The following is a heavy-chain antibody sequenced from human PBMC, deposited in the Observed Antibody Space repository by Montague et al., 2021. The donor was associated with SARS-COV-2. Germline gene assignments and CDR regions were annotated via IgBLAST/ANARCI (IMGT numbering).Heavy chain of an antibody. J-gene: IGHJ4*02. CDR1: GNSVWSNAAA. Sequence: CAISGNSVWSNAAAWNWIRQSPSGGLEWLGRTNYRSKWTSDYATSVEGRISIDPDTSKNQFFLHLRSVTPEDTGVYYCVRDTGSAQAGFDAWGQGTLVTVSS. D-gene: IGHD4-17*01. CDR2: TNYRSKWTS. CDR3: VRDTGSAQAGFDA. V-gene: IGHV6-1*01.